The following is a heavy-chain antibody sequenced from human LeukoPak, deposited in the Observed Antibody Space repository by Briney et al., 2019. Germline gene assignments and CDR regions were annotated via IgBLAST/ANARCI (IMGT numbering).Heavy chain of an antibody. CDR1: GFTFSSYA. CDR2: ISYDGSNK. J-gene: IGHJ4*02. CDR3: AKRFGQQLVPGVDY. D-gene: IGHD6-13*01. Sequence: GGSLRLSCAASGFTFSSYAMHWVRQAPGKGLEWVAVISYDGSNKYYADSVKGRFTISRDNSKNTLYLQMNSLRAEDTAVYYCAKRFGQQLVPGVDYWGQGTLVTVSS. V-gene: IGHV3-30-3*02.